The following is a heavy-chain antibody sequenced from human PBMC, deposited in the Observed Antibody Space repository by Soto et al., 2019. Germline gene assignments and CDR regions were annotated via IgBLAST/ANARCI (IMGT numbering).Heavy chain of an antibody. D-gene: IGHD6-13*01. CDR3: VKGGLAADFDS. V-gene: IGHV3-74*01. CDR1: GFTFSNYW. CDR2: IRGDGSMT. Sequence: GSLRLSCAASGFTFSNYWMHWVRQAPGKGLVWVSRIRGDGSMTNYADSVKGRFTISRDNAKNTLHEQMNSLRAEDTAVYYCVKGGLAADFDSWGQGTLVTVSS. J-gene: IGHJ4*02.